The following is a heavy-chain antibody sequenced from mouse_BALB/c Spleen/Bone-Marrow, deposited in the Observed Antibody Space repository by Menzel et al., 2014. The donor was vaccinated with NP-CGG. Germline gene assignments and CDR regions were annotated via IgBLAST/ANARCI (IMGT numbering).Heavy chain of an antibody. CDR2: IYPGSGST. J-gene: IGHJ1*01. CDR1: GYTFTSYW. D-gene: IGHD1-1*01. Sequence: LQQSGSELVRPGASVKLSCKASGYTFTSYWMHWVKQRPGQGLEWIGNIYPGSGSTNYDEKFKSKATLTVDTSSSTAYMQLSSLTSEDSAVYYCTSSGYYGSSYGYFDVWGAGTTVTVAS. V-gene: IGHV1S22*01. CDR3: TSSGYYGSSYGYFDV.